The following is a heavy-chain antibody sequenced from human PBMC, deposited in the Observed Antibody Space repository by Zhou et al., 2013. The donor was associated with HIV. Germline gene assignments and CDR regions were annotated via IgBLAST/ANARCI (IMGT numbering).Heavy chain of an antibody. CDR2: IIPVFGTV. Sequence: QAQLVQSGAEVKKPGSSVKVSCRASGGNFSSYAFSWVRHAPGQGLEWMGGIIPVFGTVNYAQRFQDRITITTDESTSTVYMELNSLRSDDTAVYYCARDDRRYSSGWDNWFDPWGQGTLVTVSS. V-gene: IGHV1-69*05. CDR1: GGNFSSYA. D-gene: IGHD6-19*01. J-gene: IGHJ5*02. CDR3: ARDDRRYSSGWDNWFDP.